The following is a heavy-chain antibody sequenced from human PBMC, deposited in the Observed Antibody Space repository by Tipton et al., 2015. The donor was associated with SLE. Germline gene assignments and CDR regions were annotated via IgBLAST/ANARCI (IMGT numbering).Heavy chain of an antibody. CDR2: ISGSSSTI. J-gene: IGHJ3*02. V-gene: IGHV3-48*01. CDR1: GFTFSSYS. D-gene: IGHD6-19*01. CDR3: VKDRLNSGWPPNAFDI. Sequence: SLRLSCAASGFTFSSYSMSWVRQTPGKGLEWLSYISGSSSTIYYADSVKGRFTISRDNAKNSLYLQMNSLRAEDTALYYCVKDRLNSGWPPNAFDIWGQGTLVSVSS.